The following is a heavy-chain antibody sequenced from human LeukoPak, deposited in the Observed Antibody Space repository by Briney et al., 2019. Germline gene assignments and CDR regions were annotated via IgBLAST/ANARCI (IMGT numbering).Heavy chain of an antibody. Sequence: SVKVSCTASGGTFSSYVISWVRQAPGQGLEWMGGIIPIFGTANYAQKFQGRVTITADESTSTAYMELSSLRSEDTAVYYCAKAPSDYYYFDYWGQGTLVTVSS. CDR3: AKAPSDYYYFDY. CDR2: IIPIFGTA. CDR1: GGTFSSYV. J-gene: IGHJ4*02. V-gene: IGHV1-69*13. D-gene: IGHD5-12*01.